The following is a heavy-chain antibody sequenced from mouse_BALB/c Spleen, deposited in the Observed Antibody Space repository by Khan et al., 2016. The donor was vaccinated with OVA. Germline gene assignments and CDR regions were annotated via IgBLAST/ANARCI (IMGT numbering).Heavy chain of an antibody. Sequence: EVQLVESGGDLVKPGGSLKLSCAASGFTFSSYSMSWVRQTPDKRLEWVGSISSGNVYTYYPESVKGQFTISRDNATNTAYLQMSGLKSEDTAMYYCADELTGAFACWGQGTLVTVAA. J-gene: IGHJ3*01. CDR1: GFTFSSYS. V-gene: IGHV5-6*01. CDR3: ADELTGAFAC. D-gene: IGHD4-1*01. CDR2: ISSGNVYT.